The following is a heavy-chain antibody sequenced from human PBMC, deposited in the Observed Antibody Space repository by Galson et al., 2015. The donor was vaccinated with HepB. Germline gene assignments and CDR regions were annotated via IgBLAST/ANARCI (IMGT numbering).Heavy chain of an antibody. CDR3: AKGGIAVAP. Sequence: SLRLSCAASGFTFSSYGMHWVRQAPGKGLEWVAVISYDGSNKYYADSVKGRFTISRDNSKNTLYLQMNSLRAEDTAVYYCAKGGIAVAPWGQGTLVTVSS. V-gene: IGHV3-30*18. CDR2: ISYDGSNK. J-gene: IGHJ4*02. CDR1: GFTFSSYG. D-gene: IGHD6-19*01.